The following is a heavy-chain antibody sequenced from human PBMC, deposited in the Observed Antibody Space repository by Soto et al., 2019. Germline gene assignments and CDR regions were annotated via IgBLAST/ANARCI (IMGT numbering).Heavy chain of an antibody. D-gene: IGHD6-6*01. J-gene: IGHJ4*02. CDR3: TTTPSSSSHRRYTSLDYFDY. CDR2: IRRKTEGGTT. Sequence: EVQLVESGGGLVKPGGSLRLSCAASGFTFSNAWMNWVRQAPGKGLEWVGRIRRKTEGGTTDNPAPVKGRFTISRDDSKNTLYLQMNSLKTEDTAVYYCTTTPSSSSHRRYTSLDYFDYWGQGTLVTVSS. V-gene: IGHV3-15*07. CDR1: GFTFSNAW.